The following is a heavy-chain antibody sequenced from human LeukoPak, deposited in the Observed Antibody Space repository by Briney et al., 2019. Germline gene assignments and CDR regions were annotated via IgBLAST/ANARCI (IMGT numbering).Heavy chain of an antibody. D-gene: IGHD3-3*01. V-gene: IGHV1-46*01. J-gene: IGHJ6*02. CDR1: GGTFSSYA. CDR3: ARDRGYDFWSGYSTRGYYGMDV. CDR2: INPSGGST. Sequence: GASAKVSCKASGGTFSSYAISWVRQAPGQGLEWMGIINPSGGSTSYAQKFQGRFTMTRDTSTSTVYMELSSLRSEDTAVYYCARDRGYDFWSGYSTRGYYGMDVWGQGTTVTVSS.